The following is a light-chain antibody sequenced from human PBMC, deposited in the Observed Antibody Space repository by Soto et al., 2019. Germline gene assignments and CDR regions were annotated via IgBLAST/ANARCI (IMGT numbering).Light chain of an antibody. J-gene: IGKJ2*01. Sequence: EIGMTQSPATLSVSPGERATLSCRASQSVRSNFAWYQQKAGQAPRLLMYGASIRDTRIPTSFSGSGSGTEFTLTISSLHAEDFAVYYCRQYDNSTPDPFGRGTKLEIK. CDR1: QSVRSN. CDR2: GAS. CDR3: RQYDNSTPDP. V-gene: IGKV3-15*01.